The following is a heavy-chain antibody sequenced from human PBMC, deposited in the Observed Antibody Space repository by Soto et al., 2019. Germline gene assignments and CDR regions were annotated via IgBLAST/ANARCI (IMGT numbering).Heavy chain of an antibody. CDR3: ARSGYYDGFYFDF. CDR2: IYYSGYT. J-gene: IGHJ4*02. V-gene: IGHV4-39*01. CDR1: GGSISSRSYY. Sequence: SETLSLTCTVSGGSISSRSYYWAWIRQPPGKGLEWIGSIYYSGYTYYNPSLKSRVTISVDTSKNQFFLKLNSVTAADTAVYYCARSGYYDGFYFDFWGQGALVTVSS. D-gene: IGHD3-3*01.